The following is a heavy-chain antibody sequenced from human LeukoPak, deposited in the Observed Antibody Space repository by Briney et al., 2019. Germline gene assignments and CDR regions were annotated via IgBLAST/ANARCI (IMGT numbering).Heavy chain of an antibody. J-gene: IGHJ6*03. CDR2: MNPSGST. V-gene: IGHV4-34*01. Sequence: SETLSLTCAVYGGTFSGYYWTWIRQTPEKGLEWIGEMNPSGSTSYNPSLKSRVTISVDTSKNHSSLKLSSVTAADTAVYYCARGRQDVTMIVVVMTAVSYYLDVWGKGTTVTVS. CDR1: GGTFSGYY. CDR3: ARGRQDVTMIVVVMTAVSYYLDV. D-gene: IGHD3-22*01.